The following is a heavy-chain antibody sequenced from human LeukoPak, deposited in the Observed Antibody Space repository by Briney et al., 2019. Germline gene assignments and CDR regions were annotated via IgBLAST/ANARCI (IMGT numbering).Heavy chain of an antibody. D-gene: IGHD5-24*01. CDR3: ARGLLGYKDMDV. Sequence: ASVKVSCKASGYTFTGYYIHWVRQAPGQGLEWMGWINPNSGGTKYAQRFQGRVTMTRDTSISTAYMELRSLRSDDTAVYYCARGLLGYKDMDVWGKGTTVTVSS. CDR2: INPNSGGT. V-gene: IGHV1-2*02. CDR1: GYTFTGYY. J-gene: IGHJ6*03.